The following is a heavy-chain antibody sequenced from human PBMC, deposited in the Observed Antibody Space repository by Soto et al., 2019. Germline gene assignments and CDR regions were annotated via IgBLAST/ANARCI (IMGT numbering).Heavy chain of an antibody. CDR3: ARGDVRTEVVTTLCYY. CDR2: INSDGSST. J-gene: IGHJ4*02. D-gene: IGHD3-22*01. Sequence: GGSLRLSSASSGFTFSSYWMHWVRQAPGKGLVWVSRINSDGSSTSYADSVKGRFTISRDNAKNTLYLQMNSLRAEDTAVYYCARGDVRTEVVTTLCYYWGQGTLVTVSS. CDR1: GFTFSSYW. V-gene: IGHV3-74*01.